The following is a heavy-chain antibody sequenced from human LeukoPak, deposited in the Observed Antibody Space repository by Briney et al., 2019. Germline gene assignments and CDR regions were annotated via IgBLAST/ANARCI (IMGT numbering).Heavy chain of an antibody. CDR1: GDSMNGHF. D-gene: IGHD2-2*01. Sequence: PSETLSLTCSVSGDSMNGHFWSWIRQSPGKGLEWVGYIYYSGCTNYNPSLKSRFTISLDTSKNQFSLKLSCVTAADTAVYYCARHGGPYCSSTTCSFDYWGQGTLVTVSS. CDR2: IYYSGCT. V-gene: IGHV4-59*08. CDR3: ARHGGPYCSSTTCSFDY. J-gene: IGHJ4*02.